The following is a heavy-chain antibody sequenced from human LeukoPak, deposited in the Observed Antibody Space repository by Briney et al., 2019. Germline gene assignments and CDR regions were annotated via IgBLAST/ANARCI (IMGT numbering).Heavy chain of an antibody. D-gene: IGHD2-15*01. V-gene: IGHV4-39*01. CDR1: GGSISSSSYY. CDR2: IYYSGST. CDR3: ASDRYDPYCSGGSCYPFDY. Sequence: SETLSLTCTVSGGSISSSSYYWGWIRQPPGKGLEWIGSIYYSGSTYYNPSLKSRVTISVDMSKNQFSLKLSSVTAADTAVYYCASDRYDPYCSGGSCYPFDYWGQGTLVTVSS. J-gene: IGHJ4*02.